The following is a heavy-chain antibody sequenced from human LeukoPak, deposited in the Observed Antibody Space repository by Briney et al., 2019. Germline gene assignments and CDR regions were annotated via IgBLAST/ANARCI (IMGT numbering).Heavy chain of an antibody. CDR2: ISSSGSTI. V-gene: IGHV3-11*01. D-gene: IGHD6-19*01. Sequence: RGSLRLSCAASGFTFSDYYMSWLRQAPGKGLEWVSYISSSGSTIYYAGSVKGRFATSRDHSKNSLYLQMNSLGAEDTAAYYCAGAVAGTSFDYWGQGTLVTVSS. CDR1: GFTFSDYY. CDR3: AGAVAGTSFDY. J-gene: IGHJ4*02.